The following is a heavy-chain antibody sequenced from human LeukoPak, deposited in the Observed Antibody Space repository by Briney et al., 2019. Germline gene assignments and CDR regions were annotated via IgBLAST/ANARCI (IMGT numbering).Heavy chain of an antibody. Sequence: PSETLSLTCTVSGDSISTSIYYCGWVRQPPGKGLEWIGRIYYSGSTYHNPSLTSRVSISIDTSKNQFYLKLSSVTAADTAVYYCARRPSIIVTTSALHHYFDYWGQGTLVTVSS. CDR1: GDSISTSIYY. CDR3: ARRPSIIVTTSALHHYFDY. CDR2: IYYSGST. J-gene: IGHJ4*02. D-gene: IGHD3-16*02. V-gene: IGHV4-39*01.